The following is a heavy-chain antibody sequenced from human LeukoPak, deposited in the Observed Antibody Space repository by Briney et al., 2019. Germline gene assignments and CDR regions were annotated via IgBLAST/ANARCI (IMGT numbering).Heavy chain of an antibody. V-gene: IGHV1-2*02. CDR2: INPNSGGT. CDR3: AREAKPYYYYYGMDV. J-gene: IGHJ6*02. CDR1: GYTFTGYY. Sequence: ASVKVSCKASGYTFTGYYMHWVRQPPGQGLEWMGWINPNSGGTNYAQKFQGRVTMTRDTSISTAYMELSRLRSDDTAVYYCAREAKPYYYYYGMDVWGQGTTVTVSS. D-gene: IGHD1-14*01.